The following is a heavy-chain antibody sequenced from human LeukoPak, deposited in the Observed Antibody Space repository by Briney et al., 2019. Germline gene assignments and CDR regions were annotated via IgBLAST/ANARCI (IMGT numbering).Heavy chain of an antibody. V-gene: IGHV1-2*02. CDR2: INPNSGGT. Sequence: ASVKLSCKASGYTFTGYYMHWVRQAPGQGLEWMGWINPNSGGTNYAQKFQGRVTMTRDTSISTAYMELSRLRSDDTAVYYCARDEAVAGTGGGAFDIWGQGTMVTVSS. J-gene: IGHJ3*02. CDR3: ARDEAVAGTGGGAFDI. D-gene: IGHD6-19*01. CDR1: GYTFTGYY.